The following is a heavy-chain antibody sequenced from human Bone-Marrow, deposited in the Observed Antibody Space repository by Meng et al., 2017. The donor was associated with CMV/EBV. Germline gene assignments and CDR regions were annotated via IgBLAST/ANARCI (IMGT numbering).Heavy chain of an antibody. D-gene: IGHD1-1*01. J-gene: IGHJ4*02. CDR3: ARGPDNTDHFDH. V-gene: IGHV4-34*01. Sequence: GSLRLSCAVYGGSFNGYYWTWIRPTPGKGLEWIGEYKHGGSTTYNTSLKSRVTIAVDTTKKQMFLKMTSVTATDTAVYFCARGPDNTDHFDHWGQGTLVTVSS. CDR2: YKHGGST. CDR1: GGSFNGYY.